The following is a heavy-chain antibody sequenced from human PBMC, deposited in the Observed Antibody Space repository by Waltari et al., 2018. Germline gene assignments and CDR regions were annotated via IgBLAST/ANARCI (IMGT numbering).Heavy chain of an antibody. D-gene: IGHD3-10*01. CDR2: ISTSSSTI. V-gene: IGHV3-48*01. J-gene: IGHJ4*02. CDR3: ASFYGSGRNGPDY. CDR1: GLTFSNYN. Sequence: EVQLVASGGGLVQPGGSMSLPCAASGLTFSNYNMNWVRQAPGKGLEWVSYISTSSSTIDYADSVKGRFTISRDNAKNSLYLQMDSLRAEDTAVYYCASFYGSGRNGPDYWGQGTLVTVSS.